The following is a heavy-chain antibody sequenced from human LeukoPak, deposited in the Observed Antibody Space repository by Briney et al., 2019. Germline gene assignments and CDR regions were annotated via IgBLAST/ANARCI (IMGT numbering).Heavy chain of an antibody. CDR2: IRYDGSNT. CDR3: ANSAVVVAATLDY. Sequence: PGGSLRLSCAASGFTFSIYGMHWVRQAPGKGLGGGGFIRYDGSNTNYADSLEGRFPISRDNSKNTLYLQMNSLRAEDTAVYYCANSAVVVAATLDYWGQGTLVTVSS. J-gene: IGHJ4*02. V-gene: IGHV3-30*02. D-gene: IGHD2-15*01. CDR1: GFTFSIYG.